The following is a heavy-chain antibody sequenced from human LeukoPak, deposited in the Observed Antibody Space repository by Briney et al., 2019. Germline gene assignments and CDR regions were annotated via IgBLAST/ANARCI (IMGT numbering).Heavy chain of an antibody. Sequence: SQTLSLTCAIPGDSVSTNNAAWHWLRQSPSSGLEWLGRAYYRSKWYYDYAVSVKSRITINPDTSKNHFSLQLNSVTPEDTAVYYCARDPGAGDFDYWARGTLVTVSS. J-gene: IGHJ4*02. V-gene: IGHV6-1*01. CDR3: ARDPGAGDFDY. CDR1: GDSVSTNNAA. CDR2: AYYRSKWYY. D-gene: IGHD6-19*01.